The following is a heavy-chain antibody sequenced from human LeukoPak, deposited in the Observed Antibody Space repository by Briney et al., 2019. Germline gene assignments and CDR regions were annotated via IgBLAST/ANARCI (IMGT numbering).Heavy chain of an antibody. V-gene: IGHV3-74*01. CDR1: GSTFSAFW. Sequence: PGGSLRLSCAASGSTFSAFWMHWVRHAPGKGLVWVSRINSDDSRTTYADSVKGRFTISRDNAKNTLYLQMNSLRAEDTAVYYCARGLVHDTSGYYSDYWGQGTLVTVSS. CDR3: ARGLVHDTSGYYSDY. CDR2: INSDDSRT. D-gene: IGHD3-22*01. J-gene: IGHJ4*02.